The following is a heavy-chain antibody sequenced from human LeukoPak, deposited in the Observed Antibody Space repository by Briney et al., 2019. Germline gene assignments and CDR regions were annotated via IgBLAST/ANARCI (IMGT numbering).Heavy chain of an antibody. D-gene: IGHD3-9*01. V-gene: IGHV3-30*02. Sequence: GGSLRLSCAASGFTFSSYGMDWVRQAPGKGLEWVAFIRYDASIKYYGDSVKGRFTISRDNSMNVVVLQMNSLRPEDTAVYFCAKGGPILTGVAFDNWGQGTLVTVSS. CDR1: GFTFSSYG. CDR2: IRYDASIK. J-gene: IGHJ4*02. CDR3: AKGGPILTGVAFDN.